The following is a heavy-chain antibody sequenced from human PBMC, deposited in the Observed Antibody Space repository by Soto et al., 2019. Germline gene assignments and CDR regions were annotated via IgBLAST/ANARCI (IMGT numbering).Heavy chain of an antibody. CDR3: ARRCTDTMSSFDGLDV. CDR1: GFTFSTYD. Sequence: DVLLVESGGGLVQPGGSLRLSCTTSGFTFSTYDMHWVRQCAGPGLEWVSGFIVAGDTFYPDSGKGRFIISRENAKNSLYLQMDSLRVEETAVYYCARRCTDTMSSFDGLDVWGQGTKVTVSS. CDR2: FIVAGDT. J-gene: IGHJ3*01. V-gene: IGHV3-13*01. D-gene: IGHD6-13*01.